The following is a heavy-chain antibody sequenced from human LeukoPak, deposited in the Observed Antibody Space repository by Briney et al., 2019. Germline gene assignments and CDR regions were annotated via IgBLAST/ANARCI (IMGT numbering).Heavy chain of an antibody. D-gene: IGHD1-1*01. J-gene: IGHJ4*02. CDR1: GLTFSRFA. CDR3: AKGHSAHGTGFDY. V-gene: IGHV3-23*01. Sequence: PGRSLRLSCAASGLTFSRFAMSWVRQAPGKGLEWVSTISGSGDTTYYADSVKGRFTISRDNLKNTLYVQVNSLRVEDTAVYYCAKGHSAHGTGFDYWGQGTLVIVSS. CDR2: ISGSGDTT.